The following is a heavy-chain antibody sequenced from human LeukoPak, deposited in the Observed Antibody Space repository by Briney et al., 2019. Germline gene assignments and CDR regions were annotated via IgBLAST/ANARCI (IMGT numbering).Heavy chain of an antibody. CDR2: IDSNSGGT. J-gene: IGHJ4*02. CDR1: GGTFSSYA. CDR3: VILPGIAVAGDY. V-gene: IGHV1-2*02. Sequence: ASVKVSCKASGGTFSSYAIRWVRQAPGQGLEWVGWIDSNSGGTNYAQKFQGRVTMTRDTSISTAYMELSRLRSDDTAVFFCVILPGIAVAGDYWGQGTLVTVSS. D-gene: IGHD6-19*01.